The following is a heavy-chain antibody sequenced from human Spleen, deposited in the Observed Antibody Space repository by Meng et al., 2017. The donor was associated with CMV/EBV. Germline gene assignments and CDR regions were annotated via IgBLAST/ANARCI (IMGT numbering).Heavy chain of an antibody. Sequence: GGSLRLSCAASGFSFGSYWMSWVRQTPGKGLEWVANIKEDGSEKYYADSVKGRFTISRDNAKSSLDLQMNSLRVDDTAVYYCARARVGISSGPDSWGQGTLVTVSS. CDR1: GFSFGSYW. D-gene: IGHD3-10*01. J-gene: IGHJ4*02. CDR2: IKEDGSEK. CDR3: ARARVGISSGPDS. V-gene: IGHV3-7*01.